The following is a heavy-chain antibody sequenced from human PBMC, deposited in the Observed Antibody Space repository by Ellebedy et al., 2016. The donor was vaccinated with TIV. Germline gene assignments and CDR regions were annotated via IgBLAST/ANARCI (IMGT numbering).Heavy chain of an antibody. CDR1: GFTFSNYA. J-gene: IGHJ6*02. CDR3: AKARGSSVIDYYYYGMDV. D-gene: IGHD2-21*01. V-gene: IGHV3-23*01. CDR2: IGDTAHNT. Sequence: GESLKISCAASGFTFSNYAMTWVRQAPGKGLEWVSGIGDTAHNTYYADSVKGRFTISRDNSGNTLYLQMNSLRAEDTAVYYCAKARGSSVIDYYYYGMDVWGQGTTVTVSS.